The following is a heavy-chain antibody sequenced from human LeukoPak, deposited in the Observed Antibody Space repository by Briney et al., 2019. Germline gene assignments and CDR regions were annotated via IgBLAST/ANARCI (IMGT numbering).Heavy chain of an antibody. Sequence: WGSLRLSCAASGFTFSSYAMHWVRQAPGKGLEWVAVISYDGSNKYYAYSVKGRFIISRDNSKNTLYLQMNILTAEDTAVYYCARETVGYAVLMVYEPPPFDYWGQGTLVTVSS. CDR1: GFTFSSYA. D-gene: IGHD2-8*01. V-gene: IGHV3-30*01. CDR3: ARETVGYAVLMVYEPPPFDY. CDR2: ISYDGSNK. J-gene: IGHJ4*02.